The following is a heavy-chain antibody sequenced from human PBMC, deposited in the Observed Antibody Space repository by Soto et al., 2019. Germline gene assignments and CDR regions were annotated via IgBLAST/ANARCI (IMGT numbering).Heavy chain of an antibody. J-gene: IGHJ6*02. V-gene: IGHV2-26*01. CDR2: IFSNDEK. CDR3: ARSTAALGYYGMDV. CDR1: GFSLSNARMG. Sequence: QVTLKESGPVLVKPTETLTLTCTVSGFSLSNARMGVSWIRQPPGKALEWLAHIFSNDEKSYSTSLKSRLTISKDTSKSQVVLTMTNMDPVDTATYYCARSTAALGYYGMDVWGQGTTVTVSS. D-gene: IGHD2-15*01.